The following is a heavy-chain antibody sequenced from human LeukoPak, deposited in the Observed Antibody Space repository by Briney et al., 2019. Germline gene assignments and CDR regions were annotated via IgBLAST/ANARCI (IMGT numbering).Heavy chain of an antibody. CDR2: INSDGSTT. Sequence: GGSLRLSCAASGFTFSSYWMHWVRQAPGKGLVWVSRINSDGSTTNYADSVKGRFTISRDNAKNTLYLQMNSLRAEDTAVYYCARAAGSYYYMDVWGKGTTVTVSS. D-gene: IGHD6-13*01. J-gene: IGHJ6*03. V-gene: IGHV3-74*01. CDR1: GFTFSSYW. CDR3: ARAAGSYYYMDV.